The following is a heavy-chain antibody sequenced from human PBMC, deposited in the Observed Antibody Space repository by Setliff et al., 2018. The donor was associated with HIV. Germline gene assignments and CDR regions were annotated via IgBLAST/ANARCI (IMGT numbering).Heavy chain of an antibody. V-gene: IGHV4-34*01. J-gene: IGHJ4*02. CDR2: VNRDGGA. CDR3: ARHRDGGTYPLDY. D-gene: IGHD1-26*01. CDR1: GGSLTGYF. Sequence: SETLSLTCAVYGGSLTGYFWTWIRQSPGKGLEWVGQVNRDGGAHYNPSLRSRVTISVDTSKNRFSLQLTSVTAADPAVYYCARHRDGGTYPLDYWGQGTLVTVSS.